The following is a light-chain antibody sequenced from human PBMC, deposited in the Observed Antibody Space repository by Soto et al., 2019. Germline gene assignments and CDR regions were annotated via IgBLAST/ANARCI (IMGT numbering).Light chain of an antibody. CDR2: SAS. J-gene: IGKJ3*01. CDR1: PRIRSS. V-gene: IGKV1-39*01. Sequence: DIQMPPSPSSLSASVGDRVTITCRASPRIRSSFHWSQQRPGKAPNLLIYSASSLQSGVPSRFSGSGSATDFTLTINSLQPEDFATYYCQQSYNGPFTFGPGTKVDIK. CDR3: QQSYNGPFT.